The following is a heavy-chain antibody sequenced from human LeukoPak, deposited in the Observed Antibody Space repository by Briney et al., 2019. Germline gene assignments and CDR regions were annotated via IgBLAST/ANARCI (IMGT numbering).Heavy chain of an antibody. D-gene: IGHD1-26*01. CDR2: ISAYNGNT. V-gene: IGHV1-18*01. CDR3: ARDRGGALDY. Sequence: ASVKVSCKASGYTFTTFSISWVRQAPEQGLEWMGWISAYNGNTNYAQKLQGRVTMTTDTSTSTAYMELRSLRSDDTAVYYCARDRGGALDYWGQGTLVTVSS. CDR1: GYTFTTFS. J-gene: IGHJ4*02.